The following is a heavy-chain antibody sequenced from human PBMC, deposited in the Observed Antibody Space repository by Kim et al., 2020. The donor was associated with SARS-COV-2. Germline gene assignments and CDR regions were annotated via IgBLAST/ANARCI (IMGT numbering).Heavy chain of an antibody. D-gene: IGHD1-26*01. Sequence: VKGRFTISRDNAKNSLYLQMNSLRAEDTAVYYCATDPGIVGATVYYYGMDVWGQGTTVTVSS. J-gene: IGHJ6*02. CDR3: ATDPGIVGATVYYYGMDV. V-gene: IGHV3-11*06.